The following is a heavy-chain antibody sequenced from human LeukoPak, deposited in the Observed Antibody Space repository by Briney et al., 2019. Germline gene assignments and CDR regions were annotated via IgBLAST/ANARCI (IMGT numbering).Heavy chain of an antibody. J-gene: IGHJ3*01. CDR1: GFTFSSYS. CDR3: ARYVDDAFDV. V-gene: IGHV3-21*01. D-gene: IGHD3-10*02. CDR2: ISSRSSYI. Sequence: GGSLRLSCAASGFTFSSYSMNWVRQAPGKGLEWVSSISSRSSYIYYADSVKGRFTISRDNAKNSLYLQMNSLRAEDTAVYYCARYVDDAFDVWGRGTLVTVSS.